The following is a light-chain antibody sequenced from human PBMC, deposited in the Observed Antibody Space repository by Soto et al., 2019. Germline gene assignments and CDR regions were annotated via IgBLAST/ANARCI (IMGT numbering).Light chain of an antibody. J-gene: IGKJ1*01. Sequence: DIQMTQSPSTLSASVGDRVTITCRASQSISTWLAWYQQKPGKAPNLLIYKASTLESGVPSRFSGGGSGTEFTLNISSLQPDDFATYYCQQYNSDSRTFGQGTKVEIK. CDR1: QSISTW. CDR3: QQYNSDSRT. CDR2: KAS. V-gene: IGKV1-5*03.